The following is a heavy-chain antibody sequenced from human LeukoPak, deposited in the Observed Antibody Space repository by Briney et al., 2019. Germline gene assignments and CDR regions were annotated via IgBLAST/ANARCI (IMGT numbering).Heavy chain of an antibody. D-gene: IGHD1-7*01. CDR1: GFTFSSYA. CDR2: ITYDGSDK. V-gene: IGHV3-30*18. J-gene: IGHJ4*02. CDR3: AKNRVVFNLNYAYYFDY. Sequence: GGSLRLSCAASGFTFSSYAMSWVRQAPGKGLEWVAVITYDGSDKFYADSVKGRFTISRDNSKNTLYLQMNSLRAEDTAVYYCAKNRVVFNLNYAYYFDYWGQGTLVTVSS.